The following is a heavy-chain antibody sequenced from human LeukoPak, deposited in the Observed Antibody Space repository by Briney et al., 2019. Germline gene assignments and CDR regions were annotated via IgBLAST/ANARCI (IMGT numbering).Heavy chain of an antibody. J-gene: IGHJ5*02. CDR2: IYHSGNT. D-gene: IGHD1-1*01. CDR3: ARGLERREGWFDP. Sequence: SETLSLTCAVSGYSISSGNYWGWIRQPPGKGLEWIGSIYHSGNTFHNPSLKSRVTISVDTSKNQFSLKLSSVTAADTAVYYCARGLERREGWFDPWGQGTLVTVSS. V-gene: IGHV4-38-2*01. CDR1: GYSISSGNY.